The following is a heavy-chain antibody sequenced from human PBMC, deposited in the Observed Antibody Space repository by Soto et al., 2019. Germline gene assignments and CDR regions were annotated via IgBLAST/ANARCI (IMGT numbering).Heavy chain of an antibody. J-gene: IGHJ6*02. D-gene: IGHD5-18*01. Sequence: QVQLVQSGAEVKKPGSSVNVSCKASGGTISSYAISWVRQAPGQGLEWMRGLIPIFGTANYAQEFQGRVTITAVESTSTAYMELSSLRSENTAVYYCARGGRYSYGYDYYYYGMDVWGQGTTVTVSS. CDR3: ARGGRYSYGYDYYYYGMDV. V-gene: IGHV1-69*01. CDR1: GGTISSYA. CDR2: LIPIFGTA.